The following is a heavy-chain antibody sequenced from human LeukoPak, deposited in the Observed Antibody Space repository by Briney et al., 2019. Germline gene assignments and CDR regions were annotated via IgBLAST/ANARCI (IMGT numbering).Heavy chain of an antibody. D-gene: IGHD2-21*02. V-gene: IGHV4-59*01. CDR1: GGSISSYY. Sequence: SETLSLTCTVSGGSISSYYWSWIRQPPGKGLEWIGYIYYSGSTNYNPSLKSRVTISVDTSKNQFSLKLSSVTAADTAVYYCARVQPAYCGGDCSGAFDIWGQGTMVTVSS. CDR2: IYYSGST. J-gene: IGHJ3*02. CDR3: ARVQPAYCGGDCSGAFDI.